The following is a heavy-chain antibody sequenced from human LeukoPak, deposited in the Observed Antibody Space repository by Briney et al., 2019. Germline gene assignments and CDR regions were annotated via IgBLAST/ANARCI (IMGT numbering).Heavy chain of an antibody. CDR2: IWYDGSNK. Sequence: GGSLRLSCAASGFTFSSYGMHWVRQAPGKGLEWVAVIWYDGSNKYYADSVKGRFTISRDNSKNTLYLQMNSLRAEDTAVYYCARDRSGVVVAAEFDYWGQGTLVTVSS. D-gene: IGHD2-15*01. CDR1: GFTFSSYG. CDR3: ARDRSGVVVAAEFDY. V-gene: IGHV3-33*01. J-gene: IGHJ4*02.